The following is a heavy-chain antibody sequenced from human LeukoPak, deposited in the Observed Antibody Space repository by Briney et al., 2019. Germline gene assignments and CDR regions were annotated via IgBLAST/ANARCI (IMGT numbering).Heavy chain of an antibody. CDR2: IRYDGGNK. D-gene: IGHD5-24*01. Sequence: GGSLRLSCAASGFTFSSYDMHWVRQAPGKGLEWVTFIRYDGGNKYYADSVKGRFTISRDNSKNTLYLQMNSLRAEDTAVYYCAKDLQKRWLQFKSDGGFDYWGQGTLVTVPS. V-gene: IGHV3-30*02. J-gene: IGHJ4*02. CDR1: GFTFSSYD. CDR3: AKDLQKRWLQFKSDGGFDY.